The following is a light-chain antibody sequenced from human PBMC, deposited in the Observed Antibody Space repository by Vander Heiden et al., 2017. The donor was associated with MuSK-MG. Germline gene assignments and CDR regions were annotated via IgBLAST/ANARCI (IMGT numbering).Light chain of an antibody. CDR2: DAS. CDR3: QQDYNLYP. CDR1: QDISNY. J-gene: IGKJ5*01. Sequence: DIQMTQSPSSLSASVGDRVTITCQASQDISNYLNWYQQKPGKAPKLLIYDASNWETGVPSRFSGSGSGTDFTFTISSLQPEDIATHYCQQDYNLYPFGQGTRLEIK. V-gene: IGKV1-33*01.